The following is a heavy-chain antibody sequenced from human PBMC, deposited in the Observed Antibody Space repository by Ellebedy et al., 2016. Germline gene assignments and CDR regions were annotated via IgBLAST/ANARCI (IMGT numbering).Heavy chain of an antibody. J-gene: IGHJ4*02. CDR3: ATLSGLSSGGVEF. CDR1: GFTFSIYA. V-gene: IGHV3-23*01. CDR2: ISSSGGAT. D-gene: IGHD2/OR15-2a*01. Sequence: GGSLRLSCAASGFTFSIYAMSWVRQAPGKGLEWVSCISSSGGATYYKESVKGRFTISRDNSKNTLFLQVSSLRAEDTAVYYCATLSGLSSGGVEFWGQGTLVTVSS.